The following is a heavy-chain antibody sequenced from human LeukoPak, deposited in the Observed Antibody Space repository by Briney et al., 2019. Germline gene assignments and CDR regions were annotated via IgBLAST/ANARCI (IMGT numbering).Heavy chain of an antibody. V-gene: IGHV4-59*01. D-gene: IGHD3-10*01. J-gene: IGHJ6*03. CDR1: GGSISSYY. CDR3: ARVVYGSGSYGSYYYYYMDV. CDR2: IYYSGST. Sequence: PSETLSLTCTVSGGSISSYYWSWIQQPPGKGLEWIGYIYYSGSTNYNPSLKSRVTISVDTSKNQFSLKLSSVTAADTAVYYCARVVYGSGSYGSYYYYYMDVWGKGTTVTVSS.